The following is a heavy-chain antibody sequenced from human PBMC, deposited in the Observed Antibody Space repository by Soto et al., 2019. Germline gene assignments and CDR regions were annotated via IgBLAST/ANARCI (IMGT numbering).Heavy chain of an antibody. Sequence: SETLSLTCTVSGGSISSGGYYWSWIRQHPGKGLEWIGYIYYSGSTYYNPSLKSRVTISVDTSKNQFSLKLSSVTAADTAVYYCARARRFGELLFLWFDPWGQGTLVTVSS. CDR2: IYYSGST. J-gene: IGHJ5*02. CDR3: ARARRFGELLFLWFDP. D-gene: IGHD3-10*01. V-gene: IGHV4-31*03. CDR1: GGSISSGGYY.